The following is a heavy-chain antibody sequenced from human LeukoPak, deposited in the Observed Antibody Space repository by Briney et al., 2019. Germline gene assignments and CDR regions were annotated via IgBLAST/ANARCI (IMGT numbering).Heavy chain of an antibody. V-gene: IGHV4-34*01. CDR2: INHSGST. D-gene: IGHD3-10*01. Sequence: SETLSLTCAVYGGSFSGYYWSWIRQPPGKGLEWIGEINHSGSTSYSPSLKSRVTISVDTSKNQFSLKLSSVTAADTAVYYCARVKVRGVIPGYYYYGMDVWGQGTTVTVSS. J-gene: IGHJ6*02. CDR1: GGSFSGYY. CDR3: ARVKVRGVIPGYYYYGMDV.